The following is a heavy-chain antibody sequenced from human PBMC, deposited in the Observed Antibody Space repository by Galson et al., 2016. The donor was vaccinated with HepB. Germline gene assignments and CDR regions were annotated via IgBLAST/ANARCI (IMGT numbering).Heavy chain of an antibody. V-gene: IGHV1-2*06. D-gene: IGHD1-14*01. Sequence: SVKVSCKASRYTFTNYFLHWVRQAPGQGLEWMGRVKPNGGDTNYAQKFQDRVTMTWETSISTAYMRLSSLTSDDTAVYYCVTPGRRSDFDYWGQGTLVTVSS. CDR2: VKPNGGDT. CDR1: RYTFTNYF. J-gene: IGHJ4*02. CDR3: VTPGRRSDFDY.